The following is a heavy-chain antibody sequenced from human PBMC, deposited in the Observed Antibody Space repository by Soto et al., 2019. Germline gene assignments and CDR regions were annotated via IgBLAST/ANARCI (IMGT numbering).Heavy chain of an antibody. CDR1: GFTFSSHD. CDR3: ARGSARWLGTFDI. CDR2: IDTAGDT. V-gene: IGHV3-13*04. J-gene: IGHJ3*02. Sequence: GGSLRLSCAASGFTFSSHDMHWVRQVTGKGLEWVSGIDTAGDTYYPGSVKGRFTISRENAKDSLYLQMNSLRAGDTAVYYCARGSARWLGTFDIWGQGTMVTVSS. D-gene: IGHD6-19*01.